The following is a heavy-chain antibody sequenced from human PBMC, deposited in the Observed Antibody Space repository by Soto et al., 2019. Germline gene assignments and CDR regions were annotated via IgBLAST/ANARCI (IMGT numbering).Heavy chain of an antibody. CDR3: AREGGSETLQPSYNWFDT. D-gene: IGHD6-25*01. CDR2: INANNGGA. V-gene: IGHV1-2*02. J-gene: IGHJ5*02. CDR1: GYTFTDYH. Sequence: ASVKVSCKASGYTFTDYHIHWVRQAPGQGLEFMGWINANNGGAGSAQQFQGRVTVTRDTSITTVYMELSDLRSDDTAVYYCAREGGSETLQPSYNWFDTWGQGTLVTVSS.